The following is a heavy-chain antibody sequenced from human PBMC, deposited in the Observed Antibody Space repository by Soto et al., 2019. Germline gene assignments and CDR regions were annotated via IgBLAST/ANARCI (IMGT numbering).Heavy chain of an antibody. Sequence: QAQLVESGGGVVQPGRSLRLSCAASGFTFSLYGMHLVRQAPGKGLEWVAAIWDDGRRKDYAVSVKGRLFISRDNSKNTLYLQLDSLRPEDTAVYYCATWQGSLNFHYWGQGTLVTVSS. V-gene: IGHV3-33*01. J-gene: IGHJ4*02. CDR1: GFTFSLYG. CDR2: IWDDGRRK. CDR3: ATWQGSLNFHY.